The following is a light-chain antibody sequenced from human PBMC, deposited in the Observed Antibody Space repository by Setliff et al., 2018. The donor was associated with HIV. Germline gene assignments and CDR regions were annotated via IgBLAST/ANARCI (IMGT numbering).Light chain of an antibody. CDR1: SSDVGRYNL. V-gene: IGLV2-23*01. CDR3: CSNTGSNTYV. J-gene: IGLJ1*01. CDR2: QAS. Sequence: QSVLTQPASVYGSPGQSITISCTGTSSDVGRYNLVSWYQQQPGKPPKLMIYQASKRPSGVSNRFSGSKSGNTASLTISGLQAEDEADYYCCSNTGSNTYVFGTGTKVTVL.